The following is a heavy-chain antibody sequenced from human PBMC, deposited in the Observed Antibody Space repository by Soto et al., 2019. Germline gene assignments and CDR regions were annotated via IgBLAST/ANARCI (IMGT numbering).Heavy chain of an antibody. D-gene: IGHD3-3*01. CDR3: AKDLLFRDFWSGYYAFDI. J-gene: IGHJ3*02. CDR1: GFTFSTYW. Sequence: PGGSLRLSCSVSGFTFSTYWMHWVRQAPGKGLMWVSRINPDGTTTNYADSVKGRFTISRDNAKSSLCLQMNSLRAEDTALYYCAKDLLFRDFWSGYYAFDIWGQGTMVTVSS. CDR2: INPDGTTT. V-gene: IGHV3-74*01.